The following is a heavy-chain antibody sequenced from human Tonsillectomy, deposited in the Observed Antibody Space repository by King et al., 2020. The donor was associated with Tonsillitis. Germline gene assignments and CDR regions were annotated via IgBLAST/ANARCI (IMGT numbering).Heavy chain of an antibody. J-gene: IGHJ3*02. CDR2: ISSSGSTI. D-gene: IGHD3-3*01. V-gene: IGHV3-11*01. CDR3: ATGTSYDFWSAYYDAFDI. Sequence: VQLVESGGGLAKPGGSLRLSCAASGFTFSDYYMSWIRQAPGKGLEGVSYISSSGSTIYYGDSVKGRFTISRDNAKNSLYLQMNSLRAEDTAVYYCATGTSYDFWSAYYDAFDIWGRGTMVTVSS. CDR1: GFTFSDYY.